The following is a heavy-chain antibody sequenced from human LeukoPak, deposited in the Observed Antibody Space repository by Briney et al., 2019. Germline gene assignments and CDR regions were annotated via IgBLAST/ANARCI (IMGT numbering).Heavy chain of an antibody. J-gene: IGHJ4*02. D-gene: IGHD6-19*01. V-gene: IGHV3-23*01. Sequence: GGSLRLSCAASGFTFSNYGMTWVRQAPGKGLEWLSFISGSADGISYADSVKGRFAISRDNSKNTLYLQMNSLRAADTAVYYCARDDAVAGGFLDYWGQGTLVTVSS. CDR2: ISGSADGI. CDR3: ARDDAVAGGFLDY. CDR1: GFTFSNYG.